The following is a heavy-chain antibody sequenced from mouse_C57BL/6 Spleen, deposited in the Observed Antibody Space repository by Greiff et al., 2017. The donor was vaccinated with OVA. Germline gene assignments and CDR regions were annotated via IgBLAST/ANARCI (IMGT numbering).Heavy chain of an antibody. D-gene: IGHD1-1*01. V-gene: IGHV1-54*01. CDR2: INPGSGGT. J-gene: IGHJ4*01. Sequence: VQVVESGAELVRPGTSVKVSCKASGYAFTNYLIEWVKQRPGQGLEWIGVINPGSGGTNYNEKFKGKATLTADKSSSTAYMQLSSLTSEDSAVYFCARGNYYGSSPYAMDYWGQGTSVTVSS. CDR1: GYAFTNYL. CDR3: ARGNYYGSSPYAMDY.